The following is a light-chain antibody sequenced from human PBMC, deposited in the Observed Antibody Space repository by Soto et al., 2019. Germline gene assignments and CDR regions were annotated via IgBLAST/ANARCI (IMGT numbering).Light chain of an antibody. CDR3: QQRFNWPRT. CDR1: QSISTY. V-gene: IGKV3-11*01. CDR2: DAS. Sequence: EIVLTQSPATLSLSPGESSTLSCRASQSISTYLAWYQQKPGQXPRXXIYDASKRITGIPARFSGSGSGTDLTITISSLEPEDFAVYYCQQRFNWPRTFGQGTKVDIK. J-gene: IGKJ1*01.